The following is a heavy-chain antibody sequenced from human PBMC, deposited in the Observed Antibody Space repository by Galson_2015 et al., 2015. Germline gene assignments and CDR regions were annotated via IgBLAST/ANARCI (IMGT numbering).Heavy chain of an antibody. Sequence: SVKVSCKASGFTFTSSAVQWVRQARGQRLEWIGWIVVGSGNTNYAQKFQERVTITRDMSTSTAYMELSSLRSEDTAVYYCAADPSYYDFWSGYFPGYWGRGTLVTVSS. CDR2: IVVGSGNT. V-gene: IGHV1-58*01. CDR1: GFTFTSSA. CDR3: AADPSYYDFWSGYFPGY. J-gene: IGHJ4*02. D-gene: IGHD3-3*01.